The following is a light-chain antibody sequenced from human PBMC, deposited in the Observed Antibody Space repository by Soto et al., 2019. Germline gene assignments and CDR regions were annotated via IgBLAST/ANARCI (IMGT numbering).Light chain of an antibody. CDR2: AAS. V-gene: IGKV3-20*01. CDR3: QQYGDSPIYT. CDR1: HSIGSDY. Sequence: EVELTQSPGTQSLSPGERVTLSCRASHSIGSDYLAWYQQKPGQAPRLLIYAASNRATGIPDRFSGSGSGTDFTLTISRLEPEDFAVYYCQQYGDSPIYTFGQGTKLEIK. J-gene: IGKJ2*01.